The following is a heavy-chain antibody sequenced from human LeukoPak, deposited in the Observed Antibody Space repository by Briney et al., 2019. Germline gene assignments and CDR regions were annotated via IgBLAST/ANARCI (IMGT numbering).Heavy chain of an antibody. CDR2: IYYNGRT. V-gene: IGHV4-59*01. Sequence: SETLSLTCSVSGGSISPYYWSWIRQPPGKRLEWIGYIYYNGRTDYNPSLKSRVTISLDTSRKQFSLNLTSVTVADTAIYFCARSPLVGLGDDALDIWGQGTMVTVSS. CDR3: ARSPLVGLGDDALDI. CDR1: GGSISPYY. D-gene: IGHD3-10*01. J-gene: IGHJ3*02.